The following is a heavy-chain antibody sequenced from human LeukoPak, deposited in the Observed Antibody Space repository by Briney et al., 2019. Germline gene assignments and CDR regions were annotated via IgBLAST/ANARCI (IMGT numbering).Heavy chain of an antibody. J-gene: IGHJ4*02. CDR1: GYTFTGYY. V-gene: IGHV1-2*02. CDR3: ARDRESGYNWNYFDY. D-gene: IGHD1-20*01. CDR2: IKPNSGGT. Sequence: ASVRVSCKPSGYTFTGYYMHWVRHAPGQGLEWMGWIKPNSGGTNYAQKFQGRVTMTRDTSISTAYMELSRLRSDDTAVYYCARDRESGYNWNYFDYWGQGTLVTVSS.